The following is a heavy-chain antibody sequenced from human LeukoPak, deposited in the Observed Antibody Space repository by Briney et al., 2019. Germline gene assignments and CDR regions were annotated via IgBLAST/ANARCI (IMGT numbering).Heavy chain of an antibody. D-gene: IGHD6-13*01. J-gene: IGHJ6*03. CDR1: GFTFGDYA. CDR3: TRVGEGSSWYPNKFHNYYMDV. V-gene: IGHV3-49*03. Sequence: GGSLRLSCTASGFTFGDYAMSWFRQAPGKGLEWVGFIRSKAYGGTTEYAASVKGRFTISRDDSKSIAYLQMNSLKTEDTAVYYCTRVGEGSSWYPNKFHNYYMDVWGNGTTVTVSS. CDR2: IRSKAYGGTT.